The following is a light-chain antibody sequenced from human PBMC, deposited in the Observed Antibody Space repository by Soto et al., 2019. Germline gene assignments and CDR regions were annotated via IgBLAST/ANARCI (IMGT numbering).Light chain of an antibody. CDR2: DDN. CDR1: SSNIGGNS. J-gene: IGLJ1*01. CDR3: GSWDSSLSAYV. V-gene: IGLV1-51*01. Sequence: QSALAQPPSVSGAPGQRVTISCTGSSSNIGGNSVSWYQQLPGTAPKLLIYDDNKRPSGIPDRFSGSKSGTSATLGITGFQTGDEADYYCGSWDSSLSAYVFGTGTKVTV.